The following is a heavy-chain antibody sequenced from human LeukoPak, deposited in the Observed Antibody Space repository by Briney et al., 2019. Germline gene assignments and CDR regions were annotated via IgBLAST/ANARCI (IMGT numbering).Heavy chain of an antibody. CDR1: GSNFVDYW. D-gene: IGHD4-17*01. J-gene: IGHJ4*02. CDR2: IFPGDSET. CDR3: ARQDLGDYGRNYFQS. V-gene: IGHV5-51*01. Sequence: GESLKISCKDSGSNFVDYWIGWVRQVPGRGLEWMAVIFPGDSETTYSPSFQGQVSISVDTSTNTAYLEWSSLRASDTAIYYCARQDLGDYGRNYFQSWGRGTLVTVSS.